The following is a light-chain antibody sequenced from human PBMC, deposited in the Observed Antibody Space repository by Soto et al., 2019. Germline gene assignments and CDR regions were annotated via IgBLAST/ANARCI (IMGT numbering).Light chain of an antibody. CDR2: ATS. J-gene: IGKJ4*01. CDR1: QNIDNY. Sequence: DIQMTQSPSSLSASLGDRVTISCRASQNIDNYLNWYQQKPGKAPKLLIYATSTLQSGVPSRFSGSGSGTEFTLTISSPQAEDFASYFCQESYTSPAVSFGGGTKVEIK. CDR3: QESYTSPAVS. V-gene: IGKV1-39*01.